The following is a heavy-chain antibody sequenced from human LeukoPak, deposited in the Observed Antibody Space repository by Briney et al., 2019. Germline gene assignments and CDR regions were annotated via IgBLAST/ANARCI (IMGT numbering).Heavy chain of an antibody. V-gene: IGHV3-9*01. CDR3: AKVGIFGLVTYYFDY. D-gene: IGHD3/OR15-3a*01. J-gene: IGHJ4*02. CDR2: ISWNSGLI. CDR1: GFTFDEYA. Sequence: PGGSLRLSCAVSGFTFDEYAMHWVRQAPGKGLEWVSGISWNSGLIDYADSVKGRFTISRDNAKNSLYLQMNSLKAEDTAFYYCAKVGIFGLVTYYFDYWGQGTLGTVSS.